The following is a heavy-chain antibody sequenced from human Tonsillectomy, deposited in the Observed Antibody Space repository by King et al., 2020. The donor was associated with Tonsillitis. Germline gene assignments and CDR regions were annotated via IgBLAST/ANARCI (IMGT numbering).Heavy chain of an antibody. D-gene: IGHD5-18*01. J-gene: IGHJ4*02. Sequence: QLVQSGGGLIKPGRSLRLSCKTSGFTFGDYNMGWFRQAPGKGLEWVGFVRSKAYGGSTEYAASVKGRISISRDDSKSIAYLQVNSLKTEDTAVYYCTRDSSTPALSYGDPLMDYWGQGTLVTVSS. CDR3: TRDSSTPALSYGDPLMDY. CDR1: GFTFGDYN. CDR2: VRSKAYGGST. V-gene: IGHV3-49*05.